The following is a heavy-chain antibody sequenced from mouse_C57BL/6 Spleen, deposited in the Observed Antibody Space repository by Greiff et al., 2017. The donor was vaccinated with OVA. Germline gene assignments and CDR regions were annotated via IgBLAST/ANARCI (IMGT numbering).Heavy chain of an antibody. Sequence: QVQLQQSGAELVMPGASVKLSCKASGYTFTSYWMHWVKQRPGQGLEWIGEIDPSDSYTNYNQKFKGKSTLTVDKSSSTAYMQLSSLTSEDSAVYYCARRYGSSPFDYWGQGTTLTVSS. V-gene: IGHV1-69*01. CDR3: ARRYGSSPFDY. CDR2: IDPSDSYT. CDR1: GYTFTSYW. D-gene: IGHD1-1*01. J-gene: IGHJ2*01.